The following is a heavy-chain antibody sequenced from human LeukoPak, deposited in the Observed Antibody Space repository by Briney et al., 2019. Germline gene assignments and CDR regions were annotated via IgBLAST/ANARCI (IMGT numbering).Heavy chain of an antibody. CDR2: IRYDGSNK. J-gene: IGHJ4*02. D-gene: IGHD2-15*01. V-gene: IGHV3-30*02. CDR3: AKGYCSGGSCPFDH. CDR1: GFTFSSYG. Sequence: PGGSLRLSCAASGFTFSSYGMHWVRQAPGMGLEWVAFIRYDGSNKYYEDSVKGRFTISRDNSKNTLYLQMNSLRAEDTAVYYCAKGYCSGGSCPFDHWGQGTLVTVSS.